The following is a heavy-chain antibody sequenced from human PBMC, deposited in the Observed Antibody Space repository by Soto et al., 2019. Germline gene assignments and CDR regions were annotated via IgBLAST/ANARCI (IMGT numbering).Heavy chain of an antibody. V-gene: IGHV4-39*01. Sequence: SETLSLTCTVSGGSISSSSYYWGWIRQPPGKGLEWIGSIYYSGSTYYNPSLKSRVTISVDTSKNQFSLKLSSVTAADTAVYYCARQILPREGQYYDILTGEYWFDPWGQGTLVTVSS. D-gene: IGHD3-9*01. CDR2: IYYSGST. CDR1: GGSISSSSYY. CDR3: ARQILPREGQYYDILTGEYWFDP. J-gene: IGHJ5*02.